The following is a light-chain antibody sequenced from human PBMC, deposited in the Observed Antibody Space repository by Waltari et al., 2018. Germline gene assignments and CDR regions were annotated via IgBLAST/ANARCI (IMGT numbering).Light chain of an antibody. Sequence: QSALTQPPSASGSPGQRVTNPCYGGTPNLGRNTVPGYQQLPVTAPKVLIYKNNQRPSGVPDRFSGSKSGTSASLAISGLQSEDEADYYCAAWDDSLNGPSWVFGGGTKLTVL. J-gene: IGLJ3*02. V-gene: IGLV1-44*01. CDR3: AAWDDSLNGPSWV. CDR2: KNN. CDR1: TPNLGRNT.